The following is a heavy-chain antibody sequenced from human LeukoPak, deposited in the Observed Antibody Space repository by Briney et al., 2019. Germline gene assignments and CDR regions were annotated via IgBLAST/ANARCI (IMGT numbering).Heavy chain of an antibody. J-gene: IGHJ3*02. CDR3: ARHGGDYYYDSSGLPRDDAFDI. D-gene: IGHD3-22*01. CDR1: GGSISSSSYY. CDR2: IYYSGST. V-gene: IGHV4-39*01. Sequence: PSETLSPTCTVFGGSISSSSYYWGWIRQPPGKGLEWIGSIYYSGSTYYNPSLKSRVTISVDTSKNQFSLKLSSVTAADTAVYYCARHGGDYYYDSSGLPRDDAFDIWGQGTMVTVSS.